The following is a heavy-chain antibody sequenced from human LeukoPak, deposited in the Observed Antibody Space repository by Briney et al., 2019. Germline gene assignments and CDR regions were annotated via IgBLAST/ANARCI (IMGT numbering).Heavy chain of an antibody. CDR3: ARRLTQCDCFDP. Sequence: SQTLSLTCAISGDSVSSNSAAWNWIRQSPSRGLEWLGRTYYRSTWYNDYAVSVRGRITVNPDTSKNQFSLHLNSVTPEDTAVYYCARRLTQCDCFDPWGQGILVTVSS. CDR1: GDSVSSNSAA. V-gene: IGHV6-1*01. D-gene: IGHD2-21*02. CDR2: TYYRSTWYN. J-gene: IGHJ5*02.